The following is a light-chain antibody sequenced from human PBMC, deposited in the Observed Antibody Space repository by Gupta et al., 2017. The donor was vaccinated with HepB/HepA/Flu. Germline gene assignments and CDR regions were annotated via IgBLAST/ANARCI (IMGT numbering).Light chain of an antibody. CDR3: QQYNSYRT. V-gene: IGKV1-5*03. CDR2: KAS. CDR1: QTISSW. J-gene: IGKJ1*01. Sequence: DIQMTQSPSTLSASVGDRVTITCRASQTISSWLAWYQQKPGKAPKLLIYKASNLESGAPSRFSGSGSGTDYTLTISSLQPDDFATYYCQQYNSYRTFGQGTKVEIK.